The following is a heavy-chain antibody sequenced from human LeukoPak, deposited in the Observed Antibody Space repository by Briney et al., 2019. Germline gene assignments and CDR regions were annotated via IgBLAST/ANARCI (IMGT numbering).Heavy chain of an antibody. V-gene: IGHV3-74*01. CDR1: GFTFGTYW. CDR2: IISDGGTT. CDR3: ATDSYVSGSYYRLFY. Sequence: GSLRLSCGASGFTFGTYWMHWVRQAPGKGLVWVSGIISDGGTTTYADSVKGRFTISRDNAKNTLYLQMNNLRAEDTAIYYCATDSYVSGSYYRLFYWGQGTLVTVSS. J-gene: IGHJ4*02. D-gene: IGHD3-10*01.